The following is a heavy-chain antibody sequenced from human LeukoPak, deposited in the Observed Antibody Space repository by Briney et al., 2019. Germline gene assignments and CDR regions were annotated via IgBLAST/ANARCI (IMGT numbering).Heavy chain of an antibody. CDR2: IYYSGST. Sequence: SETLSLTCTVSGGSISSSYWSWIRQPPGKGLEWIAYIYYSGSTNFNPSLKSRVTISVDTSKNQFSLNLSSVTAADTAVYYCAKGRERGDAYNPPWDYWGQGILVTVSS. CDR3: AKGRERGDAYNPPWDY. D-gene: IGHD5-24*01. V-gene: IGHV4-59*01. CDR1: GGSISSSY. J-gene: IGHJ4*02.